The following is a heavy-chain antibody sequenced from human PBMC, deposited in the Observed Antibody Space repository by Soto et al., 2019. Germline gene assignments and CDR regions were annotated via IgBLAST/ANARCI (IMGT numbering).Heavy chain of an antibody. J-gene: IGHJ4*02. CDR3: ARGRAYYDSSGYYY. CDR1: GGSFSGYY. V-gene: IGHV4-34*01. CDR2: INHSGST. Sequence: LSLTCAVYGGSFSGYYWSWIRQPPGKGLEWIGEINHSGSTNYNPSLKSRVTISVDTSKNQFSLKLSSVTAADTAVYYCARGRAYYDSSGYYYWGQGTLVTVSS. D-gene: IGHD3-22*01.